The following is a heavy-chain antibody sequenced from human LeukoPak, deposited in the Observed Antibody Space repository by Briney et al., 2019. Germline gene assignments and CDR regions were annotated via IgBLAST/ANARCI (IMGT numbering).Heavy chain of an antibody. Sequence: PAGSLSLSCAASGFTFSSYAMSWVRQAQGQVLELVSTISGCRDRTYYADSVKCRFTISRDNSKNTLDLQMNSLRAEDTAVYYCAKDNGEQYYFDYWGQGTLVSVSS. V-gene: IGHV3-23*01. CDR3: AKDNGEQYYFDY. CDR1: GFTFSSYA. J-gene: IGHJ4*02. CDR2: ISGCRDRT. D-gene: IGHD3-10*01.